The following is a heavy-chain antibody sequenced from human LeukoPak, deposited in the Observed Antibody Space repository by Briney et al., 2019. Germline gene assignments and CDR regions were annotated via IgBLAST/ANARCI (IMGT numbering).Heavy chain of an antibody. V-gene: IGHV4-59*12. J-gene: IGHJ4*02. CDR1: GGSISSYY. CDR3: ARDRGDGYFDY. D-gene: IGHD7-27*01. Sequence: SETLSLTCTVSGGSISSYYWSWIRQPPGRGLEWIGYIYHSGSTYYNPSLKSRVTISVDRSKNQFSLKPSSVTAADTAVYYCARDRGDGYFDYWGQGTLVTVSS. CDR2: IYHSGST.